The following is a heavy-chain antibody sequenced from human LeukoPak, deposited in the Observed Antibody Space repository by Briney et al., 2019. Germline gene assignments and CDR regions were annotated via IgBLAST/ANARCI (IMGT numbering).Heavy chain of an antibody. CDR2: IKQDGSEK. V-gene: IGHV3-7*01. CDR3: ARVRGTTVTLSGYYFDY. Sequence: GGSLRLSCAASGFTFSSYWMSWVRQAPGRGLEWVANIKQDGSEKYYVDSVKGRFTISRDNAKNSLYLQMNSLRAEDTAVYYCARVRGTTVTLSGYYFDYWGQGTLVTVSS. CDR1: GFTFSSYW. D-gene: IGHD4-17*01. J-gene: IGHJ4*02.